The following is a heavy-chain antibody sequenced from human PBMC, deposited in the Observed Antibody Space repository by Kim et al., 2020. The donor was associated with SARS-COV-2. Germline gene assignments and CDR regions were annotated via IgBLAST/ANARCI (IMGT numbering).Heavy chain of an antibody. D-gene: IGHD3-22*01. V-gene: IGHV3-66*01. CDR3: ARGYYDSSGYFDY. J-gene: IGHJ4*02. Sequence: SADSVKGRFTISRDNSKNTLYLQMNSLRAEDTAVYYCARGYYDSSGYFDYWGQGTLVTVSS.